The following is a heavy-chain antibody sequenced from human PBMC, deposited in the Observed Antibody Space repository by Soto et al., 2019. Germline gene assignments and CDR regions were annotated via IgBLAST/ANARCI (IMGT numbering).Heavy chain of an antibody. Sequence: ASVKVSCKASGYTFTSYDINWVRQATGQGLGWMGWMNPNSGNTGYAQKFQGRVTMTRNTSTSTAYMELSSLRSEDTAVYYCARAVEGSPEDYYYYGMDVWGQGTTVTVSS. D-gene: IGHD2-2*01. CDR1: GYTFTSYD. CDR2: MNPNSGNT. J-gene: IGHJ6*02. CDR3: ARAVEGSPEDYYYYGMDV. V-gene: IGHV1-8*01.